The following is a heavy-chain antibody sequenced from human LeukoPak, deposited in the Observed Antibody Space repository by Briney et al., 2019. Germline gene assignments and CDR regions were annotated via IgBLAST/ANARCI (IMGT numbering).Heavy chain of an antibody. CDR3: ARDSVVPAAIYYYYGMDV. CDR2: IYSGGST. Sequence: GGSLRLSCAASGFTVSSNYMSWVRQAPGKGLEWVSVIYSGGSTYYADSVKGRFTISRDNSKNTLYLQMISLRAEDTAVYYCARDSVVPAAIYYYYGMDVWGQGTTVTVSS. J-gene: IGHJ6*02. D-gene: IGHD2-2*02. V-gene: IGHV3-66*01. CDR1: GFTVSSNY.